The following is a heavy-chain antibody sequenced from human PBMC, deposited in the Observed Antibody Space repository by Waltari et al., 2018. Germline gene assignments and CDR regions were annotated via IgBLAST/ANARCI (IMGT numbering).Heavy chain of an antibody. Sequence: EVQLVESGGGLVQPGGSLRLSCAASGFTFSSYWMSWVRQAPGKGREWVANIKEDGREKDYVDSVKGRFTISRDNAKNSLYLQMNSLRAEDTAVYYCALDSNWFDPWGQGTLVTVSS. CDR3: ALDSNWFDP. CDR1: GFTFSSYW. CDR2: IKEDGREK. V-gene: IGHV3-7*01. J-gene: IGHJ5*02.